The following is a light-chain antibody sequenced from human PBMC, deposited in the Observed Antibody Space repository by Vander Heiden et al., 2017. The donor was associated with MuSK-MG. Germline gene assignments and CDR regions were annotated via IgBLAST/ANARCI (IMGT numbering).Light chain of an antibody. J-gene: IGKJ4*01. CDR3: QQDNTYPDT. CDR1: QTITNW. CDR2: DAS. V-gene: IGKV1-5*01. Sequence: DIHMNQSPSTLSASVGDRVTITCRASQTITNWVAWYQQKPGKAPNLLIYDASSLESGVPARFSGSGSGTEFTLTISGLQPDDSATYYCQQDNTYPDTFGGGTKVEI.